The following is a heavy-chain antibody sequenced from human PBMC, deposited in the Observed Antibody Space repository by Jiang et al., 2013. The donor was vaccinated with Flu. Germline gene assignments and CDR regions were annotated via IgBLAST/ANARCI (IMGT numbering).Heavy chain of an antibody. Sequence: QLVESGGGLVQPGGSLRLSCAASGFTFSSYSMNWVRQAPGKGLEWVSYISSSSSTIYYADSVKGRFTISRDNAKNSLYLQMNSLRAEDTAVYYCARDLRSRKGSSTDAFDIWGQGTMVTVSS. V-gene: IGHV3-48*01. CDR2: ISSSSSTI. J-gene: IGHJ3*02. CDR3: ARDLRSRKGSSTDAFDI. CDR1: GFTFSSYS. D-gene: IGHD1-14*01.